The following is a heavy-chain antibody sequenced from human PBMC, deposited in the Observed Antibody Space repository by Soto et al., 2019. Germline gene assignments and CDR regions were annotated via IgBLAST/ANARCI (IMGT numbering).Heavy chain of an antibody. CDR3: ARGRRWLQAAHDY. CDR1: GGSFSGYY. CDR2: INHSGST. D-gene: IGHD5-12*01. J-gene: IGHJ4*02. Sequence: QVQLQQWGAGLLKPSETLSLTCAVYGGSFSGYYWSWIRQPPGKGLEWIGEINHSGSTNYNPSLKSRVTISVDTSKNQFSLKLSSVTAADTAVYYCARGRRWLQAAHDYWGQGTLVTVSS. V-gene: IGHV4-34*01.